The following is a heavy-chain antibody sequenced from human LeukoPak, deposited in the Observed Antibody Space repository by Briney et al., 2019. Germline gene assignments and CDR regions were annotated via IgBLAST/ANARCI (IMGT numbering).Heavy chain of an antibody. D-gene: IGHD3-10*01. CDR2: ISSNGGST. CDR3: VKDSSSGSYFDY. CDR1: GSTLSRYA. Sequence: QPGGSLRLSCSASGSTLSRYAMHWVRQAPGKGLEYVSAISSNGGSTYYADSVKGRFTISRDNSRNTLHLQMSSLRVEDTAVYYCVKDSSSGSYFDYWGQGTLVTVSS. V-gene: IGHV3-64D*06. J-gene: IGHJ4*02.